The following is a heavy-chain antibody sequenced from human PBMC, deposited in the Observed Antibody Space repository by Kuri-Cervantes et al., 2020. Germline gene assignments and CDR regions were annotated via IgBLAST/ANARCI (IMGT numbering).Heavy chain of an antibody. V-gene: IGHV4-39*01. Sequence: SETLSLTCTVSGGSISSSSYYWGWIRQPPGKGLEWIGSIYYSGSTYYNPSLKSRVTISVDTSKNQFSLKLSSVTAADTAVYYCAKGSGDYWGQGTLVTVSS. D-gene: IGHD2-15*01. J-gene: IGHJ4*02. CDR2: IYYSGST. CDR1: GGSISSSSYY. CDR3: AKGSGDY.